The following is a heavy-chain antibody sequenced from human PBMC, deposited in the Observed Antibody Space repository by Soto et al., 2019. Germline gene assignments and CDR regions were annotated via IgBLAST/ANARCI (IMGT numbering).Heavy chain of an antibody. CDR3: ARDASGPFDY. CDR2: IHSDGSA. Sequence: GGSLRLSCSVAGFTVSDSMSWVRQAPGKGLECVSFIHSDGSAHYTDSVRGRFTISRDNSKNTLYLQMDRLRVDDTAVYFCARDASGPFDYWGQGTLVTVSS. V-gene: IGHV3-53*01. J-gene: IGHJ4*02. D-gene: IGHD6-19*01. CDR1: GFTVSDS.